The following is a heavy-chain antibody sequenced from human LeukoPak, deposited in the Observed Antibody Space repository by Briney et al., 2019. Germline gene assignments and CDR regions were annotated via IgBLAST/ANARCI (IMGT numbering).Heavy chain of an antibody. CDR1: GFTFSSYS. CDR2: ISSSSSYI. CDR3: AKAPVTTCSGAYCYPFDY. Sequence: GGSLTLSCAASGFTFSSYSMNWVRQAPGKGLEWVSSISSSSSYIYYADSVKGRFTISRDSSKNTLYLQMNRLRAEDAAVYYCAKAPVTTCSGAYCYPFDYWGQGTLVTVSS. D-gene: IGHD2-21*01. J-gene: IGHJ4*02. V-gene: IGHV3-21*04.